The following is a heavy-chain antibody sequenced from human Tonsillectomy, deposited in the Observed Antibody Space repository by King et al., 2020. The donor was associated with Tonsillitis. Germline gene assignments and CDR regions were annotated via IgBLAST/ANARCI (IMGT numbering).Heavy chain of an antibody. CDR3: VKGGRWLVHYYYGMDV. Sequence: EVQLVESGGGLVQPGGSLRLSCSASGFTFSSYAMHWVRQAPGKGLEYVSAISSNGGSTYYADSVKGRFTISRDNSKNTLYLQMSSLRAEDTAVYYCVKGGRWLVHYYYGMDVWGQGTTVTVSS. V-gene: IGHV3-64D*06. J-gene: IGHJ6*02. CDR1: GFTFSSYA. CDR2: ISSNGGST. D-gene: IGHD6-19*01.